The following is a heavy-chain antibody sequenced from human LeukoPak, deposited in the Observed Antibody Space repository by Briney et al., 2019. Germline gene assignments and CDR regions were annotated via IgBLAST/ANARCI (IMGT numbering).Heavy chain of an antibody. J-gene: IGHJ4*02. Sequence: SETLCLTCTVSGGSISRSSYYWGWIRQPPGKGLEWAGSISYTGSTYYNPSLKSRVTISLDTSKNQFYLRLSSVTAADTAVYYCASPLFGGVIDRHDFWGQGTLVTAPS. V-gene: IGHV4-39*07. D-gene: IGHD3-16*02. CDR1: GGSISRSSYY. CDR2: ISYTGST. CDR3: ASPLFGGVIDRHDF.